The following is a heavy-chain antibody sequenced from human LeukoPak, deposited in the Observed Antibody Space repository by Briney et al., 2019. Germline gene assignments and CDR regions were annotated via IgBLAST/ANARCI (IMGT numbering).Heavy chain of an antibody. J-gene: IGHJ3*02. CDR1: GFTFSSYP. D-gene: IGHD1-26*01. V-gene: IGHV3-23*01. CDR2: ISGSGGST. Sequence: GGSLRLSCAASGFTFSSYPMTWVRQAPGKGLQWVSTISGSGGSTYYADSVKGRFTISRDNSKNTLYLQMNGLRAEDTAVYYCAKGRGTGVTTPGAFDIWGQGTMVTVSS. CDR3: AKGRGTGVTTPGAFDI.